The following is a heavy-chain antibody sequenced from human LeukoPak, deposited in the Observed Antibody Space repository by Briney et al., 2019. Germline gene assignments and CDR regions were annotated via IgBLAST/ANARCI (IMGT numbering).Heavy chain of an antibody. CDR3: AKDHYYDSSGQSDY. J-gene: IGHJ4*02. D-gene: IGHD3-22*01. Sequence: PGGSLRLSCAASGFTFSGYAMSWVRQAPGKGLEWVSAISGSGGSTYYADSVKGRFTISRDNSKNTLYLQMNSLRAEDTAVYYCAKDHYYDSSGQSDYWGQGTLVTVSS. V-gene: IGHV3-23*01. CDR1: GFTFSGYA. CDR2: ISGSGGST.